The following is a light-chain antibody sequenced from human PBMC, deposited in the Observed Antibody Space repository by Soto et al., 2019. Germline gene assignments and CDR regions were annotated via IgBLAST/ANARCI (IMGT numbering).Light chain of an antibody. CDR1: SSDVGGYNY. J-gene: IGLJ1*01. V-gene: IGLV2-14*01. CDR2: DVS. Sequence: QSVLTQPASVSGSPGQSITISCTGTSSDVGGYNYVSWYQQHPGKAPKLMIYDVSNRPSGVSNRFSGSESGNTASLTISGLQAEDEADYYRSSYTSSSTRVFGTGTKVTVL. CDR3: SSYTSSSTRV.